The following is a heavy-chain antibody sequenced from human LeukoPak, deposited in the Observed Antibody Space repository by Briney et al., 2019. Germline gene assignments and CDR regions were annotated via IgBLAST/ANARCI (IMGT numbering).Heavy chain of an antibody. CDR3: ARSGSCSSTSCQWFGY. J-gene: IGHJ4*02. D-gene: IGHD2-2*01. Sequence: SETLSLTCTVSGGSISSSSYYWGWIRQPPGKGLEWIGSIYYSGSTYYNPSLKSRVTISVDTSKNQFSLKLTSVTAADTAVYFCARSGSCSSTSCQWFGYWGQGTLVTVSS. V-gene: IGHV4-39*01. CDR2: IYYSGST. CDR1: GGSISSSSYY.